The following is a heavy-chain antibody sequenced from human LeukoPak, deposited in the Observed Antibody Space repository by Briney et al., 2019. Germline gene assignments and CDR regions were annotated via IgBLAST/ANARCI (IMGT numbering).Heavy chain of an antibody. CDR1: GFTFSSYA. CDR2: ISGSGGST. V-gene: IGHV3-23*01. CDR3: AKDGELRGYGDSPLCDY. Sequence: GGSLRLSCAASGFTFSSYAMSWVRQAPGKGLEWVSAISGSGGSTYYADSVKGRFTISRDNSKNTLYLQMNSLRAEDTAVYYCAKDGELRGYGDSPLCDYWGQGTLVTVSS. J-gene: IGHJ4*02. D-gene: IGHD4-17*01.